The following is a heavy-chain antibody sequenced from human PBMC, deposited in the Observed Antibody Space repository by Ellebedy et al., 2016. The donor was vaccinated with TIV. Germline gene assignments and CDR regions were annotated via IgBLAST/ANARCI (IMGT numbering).Heavy chain of an antibody. D-gene: IGHD5-12*01. CDR2: MYYCVIS. J-gene: IGHJ4*01. V-gene: IGHV4-59*01. Sequence: MPSETLSLTCTVTGGSISTNYWSWIRQSPGKGLEWIGYMYYCVISTYNPSLKNRVTMSIDSSTNIFSLKLKSVTAADTAVYYCAGGPDGGYAYVPFDFWGLGTLVTVSS. CDR1: GGSISTNY. CDR3: AGGPDGGYAYVPFDF.